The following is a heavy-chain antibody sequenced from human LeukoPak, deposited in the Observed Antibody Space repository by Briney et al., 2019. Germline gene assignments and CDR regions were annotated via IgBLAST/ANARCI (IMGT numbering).Heavy chain of an antibody. CDR3: AKDVSSSWYEYYFDY. Sequence: PGGSLRLSCAASGFTFDDYAMHWVRQAPGKGLEWVSGISWNSGSIGYADSVKGRFTISRDNAKNSLYLQMNSLRAEDMALYYCAKDVSSSWYEYYFDYWGQGTLVTVSS. V-gene: IGHV3-9*03. D-gene: IGHD6-13*01. J-gene: IGHJ4*02. CDR1: GFTFDDYA. CDR2: ISWNSGSI.